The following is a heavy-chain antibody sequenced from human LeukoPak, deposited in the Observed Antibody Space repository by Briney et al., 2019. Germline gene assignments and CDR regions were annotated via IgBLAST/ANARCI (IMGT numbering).Heavy chain of an antibody. CDR2: IYTSGNT. CDR1: GGSISSYY. D-gene: IGHD2-2*01. J-gene: IGHJ3*02. Sequence: MASETLSLTCTVSGGSISSYYWSWIRQPAGKGLEWIGRIYTSGNTNYNPSLKSRVTISVDTSKNQFSLKLSSVTAADTAVYYCARAAASAFDIWGRGTMVTVSS. V-gene: IGHV4-4*07. CDR3: ARAAASAFDI.